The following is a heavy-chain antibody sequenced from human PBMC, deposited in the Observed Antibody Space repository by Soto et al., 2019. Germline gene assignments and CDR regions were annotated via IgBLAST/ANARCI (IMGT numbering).Heavy chain of an antibody. CDR1: GFTFSSSA. V-gene: IGHV1-58*01. D-gene: IGHD3-16*02. CDR3: AREIWGSYRSAFYLDY. Sequence: SVKVSCKTSGFTFSSSAVHWVRQARGHRLQWIGWIDVGSANANYAHMLQERVTISRDMSTSTAYMELNSLRADDTAVYYCAREIWGSYRSAFYLDYWGQGTLVTVSS. J-gene: IGHJ4*02. CDR2: IDVGSANA.